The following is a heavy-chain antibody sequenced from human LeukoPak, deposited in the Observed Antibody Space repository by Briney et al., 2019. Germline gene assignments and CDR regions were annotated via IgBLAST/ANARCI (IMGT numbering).Heavy chain of an antibody. V-gene: IGHV1-46*01. CDR2: IDPYSDNT. D-gene: IGHD1-26*01. Sequence: ASVKVSCKASGYTFTTYQIHWVRQAPRQGLEWMGGIDPYSDNTNYAQTFQGRVTVTRDTSTSTVYVDLNSLRSEDTAVYYCARGKVGGLFDYWGQGTLVTVSS. CDR1: GYTFTTYQ. J-gene: IGHJ4*02. CDR3: ARGKVGGLFDY.